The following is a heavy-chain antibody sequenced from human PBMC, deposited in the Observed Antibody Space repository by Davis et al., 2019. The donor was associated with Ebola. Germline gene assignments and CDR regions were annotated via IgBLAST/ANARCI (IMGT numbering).Heavy chain of an antibody. D-gene: IGHD1-1*01. CDR3: AKQNWNGGDWFDP. CDR2: INAGNGNT. CDR1: GYTFTSYA. V-gene: IGHV1-3*01. Sequence: ASVTVSCKASGYTFTSYAMHWVRQAPGQRLEWMGWINAGNGNTKYSQKFQGRVTITRETSASTAYMELSSLRSEDTAVYYCAKQNWNGGDWFDPWGQGTLVTVSS. J-gene: IGHJ5*02.